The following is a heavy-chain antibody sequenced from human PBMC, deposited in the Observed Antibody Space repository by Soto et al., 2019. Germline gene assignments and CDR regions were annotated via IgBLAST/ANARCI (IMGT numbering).Heavy chain of an antibody. Sequence: GASVKVSCKASGYTFTSYGISWVRQAPGQGLEWMGWISAYNGNTNYAQKLQGRVTMTTDTSTSTAYMELRSLRSDDTAVYYCARVWGYFDWLLTDQFDYWGQGTLVTVSS. V-gene: IGHV1-18*01. J-gene: IGHJ4*02. CDR2: ISAYNGNT. CDR3: ARVWGYFDWLLTDQFDY. CDR1: GYTFTSYG. D-gene: IGHD3-9*01.